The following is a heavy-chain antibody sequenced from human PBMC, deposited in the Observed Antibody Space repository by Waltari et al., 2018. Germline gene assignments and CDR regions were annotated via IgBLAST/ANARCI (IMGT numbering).Heavy chain of an antibody. V-gene: IGHV1-8*03. CDR1: GYTFTSYD. J-gene: IGHJ4*02. CDR2: MNPNSGNT. D-gene: IGHD6-6*01. Sequence: QVQLVQSGAEVKKPGASVKVSCKASGYTFTSYDLNWVRQATGQGLEWMGWMNPNSGNTGYAQKFQGRVTITRNTSISTAYMELSSLRSEDTAVDYCARGNYRSSSSPSPWTRWGQGTLVTVSS. CDR3: ARGNYRSSSSPSPWTR.